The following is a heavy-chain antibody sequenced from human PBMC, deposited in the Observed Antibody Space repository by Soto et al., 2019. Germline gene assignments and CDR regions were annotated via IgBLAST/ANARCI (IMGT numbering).Heavy chain of an antibody. J-gene: IGHJ4*02. CDR1: GGSISSSSYY. D-gene: IGHD6-19*01. V-gene: IGHV4-39*01. CDR2: IYYSGST. CDR3: ANPGIAVAGPGDY. Sequence: PSETLSLTCTVSGGSISSSSYYWGWIRQPPGKGLEWIGSIYYSGSTYYNPSLKNRVNISVDTSKNQFSLKLSSVTAADTAVYYCANPGIAVAGPGDYWGQGTLVT.